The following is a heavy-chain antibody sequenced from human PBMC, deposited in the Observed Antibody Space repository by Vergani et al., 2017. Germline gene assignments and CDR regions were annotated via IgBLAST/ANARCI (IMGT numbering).Heavy chain of an antibody. Sequence: QVQLVESGGGVVQPGRSLRLSCAASGFTFGDHGIHWVRRAPGKGLEWVALISYDGTNKYYTNSVRGRFTISRDNSKSTLFLQMNSLRVEDMAVYYCARDRGDWRYSRYFSNYYMDVWGKGTTVTVSS. CDR1: GFTFGDHG. CDR2: ISYDGTNK. CDR3: ARDRGDWRYSRYFSNYYMDV. J-gene: IGHJ6*03. V-gene: IGHV3-30-3*01. D-gene: IGHD2-8*02.